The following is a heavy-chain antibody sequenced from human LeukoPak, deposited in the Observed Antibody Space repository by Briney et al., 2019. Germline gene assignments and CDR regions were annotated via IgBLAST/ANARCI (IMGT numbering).Heavy chain of an antibody. CDR3: ARDLATYDPY. D-gene: IGHD5-12*01. CDR1: GYTFTSYG. CDR2: IIPMFGTA. J-gene: IGHJ4*02. Sequence: ASVKVSCKASGYTFTSYGISWVRQAPGQGLEWMGGIIPMFGTAKYAQKFQGRVTINADESASTAYMELSSLRSEDTAVYYCARDLATYDPYWGQGTLVTVSS. V-gene: IGHV1-69*13.